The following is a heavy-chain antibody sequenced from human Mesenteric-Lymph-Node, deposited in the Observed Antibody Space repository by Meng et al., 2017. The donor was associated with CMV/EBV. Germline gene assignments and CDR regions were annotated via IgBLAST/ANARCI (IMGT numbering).Heavy chain of an antibody. Sequence: GGSLRLSCVTSGFIFSNYAMHWVRQAPGKGLEWVSIISYDGSNKYYADSVKGRFTISRDNSENTLYLQMNSLRVEDTAVYYCARDMIATSNWFDPWGQGTLVTVSS. J-gene: IGHJ5*02. V-gene: IGHV3-30-3*01. CDR1: GFIFSNYA. D-gene: IGHD2-21*01. CDR3: ARDMIATSNWFDP. CDR2: ISYDGSNK.